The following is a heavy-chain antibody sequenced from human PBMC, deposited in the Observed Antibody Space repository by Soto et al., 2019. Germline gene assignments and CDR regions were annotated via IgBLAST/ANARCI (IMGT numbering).Heavy chain of an antibody. Sequence: GGSLRLSCAASGFTFSDYYMSWIRQAPGKGLEWVSYISSSGSTIYYADSVKGRFTISRDNAKNSLYLQMNSLRAEDTAVYYCAVAKTGTPRYFDYWGQGTLVTVSS. CDR1: GFTFSDYY. CDR2: ISSSGSTI. D-gene: IGHD1-1*01. J-gene: IGHJ4*02. V-gene: IGHV3-11*01. CDR3: AVAKTGTPRYFDY.